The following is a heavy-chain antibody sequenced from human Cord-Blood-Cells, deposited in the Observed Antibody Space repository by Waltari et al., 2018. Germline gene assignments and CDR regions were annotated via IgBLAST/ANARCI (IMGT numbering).Heavy chain of an antibody. CDR2: IYYSGST. Sequence: QVQLQESGPGLVKPSETLSLTCTVSGGSISSYYWSWIRQPPGKGLEWIGYIYYSGSTNYNPSRKSRVTISVDTSKNQFSRKLSSVTAADTAVYYCARAAVPAAMRTWFDPWGQGTLVTVSS. J-gene: IGHJ5*02. CDR3: ARAAVPAAMRTWFDP. V-gene: IGHV4-59*01. CDR1: GGSISSYY. D-gene: IGHD2-2*01.